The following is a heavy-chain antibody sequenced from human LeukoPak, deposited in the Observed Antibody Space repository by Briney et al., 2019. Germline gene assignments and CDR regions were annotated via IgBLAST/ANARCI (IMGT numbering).Heavy chain of an antibody. CDR1: GYSFTSYW. CDR3: ASPGGYCSGGSCYPKV. J-gene: IGHJ4*02. Sequence: TGESLKISCKGSGYSFTSYWIGWVRQMPGKGLEWMGIIYPGDSDTRYSPSFQGQVTISADKSISTAYLQWSSLKASDTAMYYCASPGGYCSGGSCYPKVWGQGTLVTVSS. V-gene: IGHV5-51*01. CDR2: IYPGDSDT. D-gene: IGHD2-15*01.